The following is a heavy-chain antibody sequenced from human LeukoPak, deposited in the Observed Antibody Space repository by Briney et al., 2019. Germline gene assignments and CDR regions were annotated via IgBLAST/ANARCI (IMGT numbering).Heavy chain of an antibody. CDR1: GGSFSGYY. CDR2: INHSGST. CDR3: ASGYYYDSSGPPRT. D-gene: IGHD3-22*01. V-gene: IGHV4-34*01. J-gene: IGHJ5*02. Sequence: SETLSLTCAVYGGSFSGYYWSWIRQPPGKGLEWIGEINHSGSTNYNPSLKSRVTISVDTSKNQFSLKLSSVTAADTAVYYCASGYYYDSSGPPRTWGQGTLVTVSS.